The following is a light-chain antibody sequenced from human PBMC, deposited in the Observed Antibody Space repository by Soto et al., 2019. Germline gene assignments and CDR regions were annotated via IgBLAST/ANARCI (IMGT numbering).Light chain of an antibody. J-gene: IGLJ3*02. Sequence: QSVLTQPRSVSGSPGQSVTISCTGTSSDVGGYNSVSWYQQHPSKAPRLMIYDVSKRPSGVPDRFFGSKSGSTASLTISGLQAEDEADYYCCSYAGRYTWVFGGGTKLTVL. V-gene: IGLV2-11*01. CDR2: DVS. CDR3: CSYAGRYTWV. CDR1: SSDVGGYNS.